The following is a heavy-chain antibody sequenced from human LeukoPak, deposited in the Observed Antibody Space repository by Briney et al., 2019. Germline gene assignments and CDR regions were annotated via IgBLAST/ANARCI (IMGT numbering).Heavy chain of an antibody. D-gene: IGHD6-19*01. CDR1: GFTFSSYG. CDR3: ANDLRYSSAWPYYFDN. V-gene: IGHV3-30*18. CDR2: ISYDGSNK. J-gene: IGHJ4*02. Sequence: GGSLRLSCAASGFTFSSYGMHWVRQAPGKGLEWVAVISYDGSNKYYADSVKDRFTISRDNSKNTVYLQMNSLRADDTAVYYCANDLRYSSAWPYYFDNWGQGTLVTVSS.